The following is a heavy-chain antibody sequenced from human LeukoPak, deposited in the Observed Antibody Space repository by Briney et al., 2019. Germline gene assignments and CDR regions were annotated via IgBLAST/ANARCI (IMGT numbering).Heavy chain of an antibody. V-gene: IGHV4-30-4*01. Sequence: SQTLSLTCTVSGGSISSGDYYWSWIRQPPGKGLEWIGYIYYSGSTYHNPSLKSRVTISVDTSKNQFSLRLSSVTAADTAVYYCASGARLVLFRGGFDPWGQGTLATVSS. J-gene: IGHJ5*02. CDR1: GGSISSGDYY. CDR3: ASGARLVLFRGGFDP. CDR2: IYYSGST. D-gene: IGHD6-19*01.